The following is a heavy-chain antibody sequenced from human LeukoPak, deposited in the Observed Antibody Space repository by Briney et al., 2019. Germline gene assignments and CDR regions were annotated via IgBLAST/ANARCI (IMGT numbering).Heavy chain of an antibody. D-gene: IGHD1-26*01. V-gene: IGHV4-39*01. Sequence: PSETLSLTCTVSGGSISSSSYYWGWIRQPPGKGLEWIGSIYYSGSTYYNPSLKSRVTISVDTSKNQFSLKLSSVTAADTAVYYCARVAATTTRNWFDPWGQGTLVTVSS. CDR1: GGSISSSSYY. CDR3: ARVAATTTRNWFDP. CDR2: IYYSGST. J-gene: IGHJ5*02.